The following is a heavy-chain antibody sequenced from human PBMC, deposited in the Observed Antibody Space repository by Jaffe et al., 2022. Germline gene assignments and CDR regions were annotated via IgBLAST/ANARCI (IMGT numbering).Heavy chain of an antibody. CDR1: GGSISSSSYY. CDR3: ARHSGYSSGWYFDY. CDR2: IYYSGST. V-gene: IGHV4-39*01. D-gene: IGHD6-19*01. J-gene: IGHJ4*02. Sequence: QLQLQESGPGLVKPSETLSLTCTVSGGSISSSSYYWGWIRQPPGKGLEWIGSIYYSGSTYYNPSLKSRVTISVDTSKNQFSLKLSSVTAADTAVYYCARHSGYSSGWYFDYWGQGTLVTVSS.